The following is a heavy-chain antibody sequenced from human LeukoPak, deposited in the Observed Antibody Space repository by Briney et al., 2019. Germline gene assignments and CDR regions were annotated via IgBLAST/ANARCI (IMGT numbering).Heavy chain of an antibody. D-gene: IGHD2-15*01. J-gene: IGHJ3*02. CDR3: AKSFNGSYHDPFDI. CDR2: VSSRAKTT. CDR1: RFSFSTYA. V-gene: IGHV3-23*01. Sequence: GGSLRLSRAGPRFSFSTYAMVWVRQAPRKGLERVSAVSSRAKTTYYADSVEGRCTISTDDFRNTLYLQMNSLSAEDTAVYYCAKSFNGSYHDPFDIWGPGTMVTVSS.